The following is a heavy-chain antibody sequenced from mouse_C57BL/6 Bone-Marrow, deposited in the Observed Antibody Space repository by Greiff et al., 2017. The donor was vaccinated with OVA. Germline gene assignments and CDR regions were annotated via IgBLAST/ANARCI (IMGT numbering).Heavy chain of an antibody. Sequence: VQLQQSGAELVRPGASVTLSCKASGYTFTDYEMHWVKQTPVHGLEWIGAIDPETGGTAYNQKFTGKAILTADKSSSTAYMELRSLTTEDSAVNYCTRLGLHYFDYWGQGTTLTVSS. J-gene: IGHJ2*01. V-gene: IGHV1-15*01. CDR1: GYTFTDYE. D-gene: IGHD4-1*01. CDR3: TRLGLHYFDY. CDR2: IDPETGGT.